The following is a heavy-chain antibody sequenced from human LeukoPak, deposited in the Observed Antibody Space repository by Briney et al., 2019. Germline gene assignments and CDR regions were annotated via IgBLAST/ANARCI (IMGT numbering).Heavy chain of an antibody. CDR1: GGSISSSNW. D-gene: IGHD3-10*01. Sequence: SETLSLTCTVSGGSISSSNWWNWVRQSPGKGLEWIGEIFHSGSANYNPSLKSRVTISVDRPKNQFSLKLRSVTAADTAVYYCSGSMLRADMDVWGQGTTVTVSS. V-gene: IGHV4-4*02. CDR2: IFHSGSA. J-gene: IGHJ6*02. CDR3: SGSMLRADMDV.